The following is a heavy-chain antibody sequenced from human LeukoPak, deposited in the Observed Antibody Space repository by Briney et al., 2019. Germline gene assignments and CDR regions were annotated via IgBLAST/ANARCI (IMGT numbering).Heavy chain of an antibody. CDR1: GFTFSTYA. J-gene: IGHJ4*02. CDR2: IWYDGSNK. Sequence: GGSLRLSCAASGFTFSTYAMSWVRQAPGKGLEWVAVIWYDGSNKYYADSVKGRFTISRDNSKNTLYLQMNSLRAEDTAVYYCASTSGWYEPIDYWGQRTLVTVSS. V-gene: IGHV3-33*08. CDR3: ASTSGWYEPIDY. D-gene: IGHD6-19*01.